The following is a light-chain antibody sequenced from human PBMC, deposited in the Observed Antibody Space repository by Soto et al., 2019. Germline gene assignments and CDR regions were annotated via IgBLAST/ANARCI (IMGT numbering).Light chain of an antibody. CDR3: ATWDGGLSGPFV. CDR1: NSNIGSDI. CDR2: TTN. Sequence: QSVLTLPPSASGTRGQRCTISCCGSNSNIGSDIVNCYQLLPGAAPEVLINTTNQRPSGVPERFSGSKSGTSASLAISGLQSEDEANSSCATWDGGLSGPFVFGTGTKVTVL. J-gene: IGLJ1*01. V-gene: IGLV1-44*01.